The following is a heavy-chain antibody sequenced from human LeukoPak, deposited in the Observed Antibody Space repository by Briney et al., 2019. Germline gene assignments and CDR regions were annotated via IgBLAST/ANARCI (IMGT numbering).Heavy chain of an antibody. CDR1: GFTFSSYG. V-gene: IGHV3-30*02. J-gene: IGHJ4*02. CDR3: AKDGSGWFHYFDY. CDR2: IRYDGSNK. D-gene: IGHD6-19*01. Sequence: GGSLRLSCAASGFTFSSYGMHRVRQAPGKGLEWVAFIRYDGSNKYYADSVKGRFTISRDNSKNTLYLQMNSLRAEDTAVNYCAKDGSGWFHYFDYWGQGTLVTVSS.